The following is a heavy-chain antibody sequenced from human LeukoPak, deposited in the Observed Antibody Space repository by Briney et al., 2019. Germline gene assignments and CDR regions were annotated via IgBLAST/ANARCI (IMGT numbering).Heavy chain of an antibody. CDR2: INHSGST. CDR1: GGSFSGYY. CDR3: AREGSGWYRGKRNNWFDP. V-gene: IGHV4-34*01. Sequence: SETLSLTCAVYGGSFSGYYWSWIRQPPGKGLEWIGEINHSGSTNYNPSLKSRVTISVDTSKNQFSLKLSSVAAADTAVYYCAREGSGWYRGKRNNWFDPWGQGTLVTVPS. D-gene: IGHD6-19*01. J-gene: IGHJ5*02.